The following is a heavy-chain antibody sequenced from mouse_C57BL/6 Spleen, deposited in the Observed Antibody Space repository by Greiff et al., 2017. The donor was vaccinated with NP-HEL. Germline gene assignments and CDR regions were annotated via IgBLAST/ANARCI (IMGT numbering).Heavy chain of an antibody. CDR1: GFTFSSYA. Sequence: EVQRVESGGGLVKPGGSLKLSCAASGFTFSSYAMSWVRQTPETRLEWVATISDGGSYTYYPDNVTGRFTISRDNAKNNLYLQMSHLKSEDTAMYYCARNHYGSSRYAMDYWGQGTSVTVSS. V-gene: IGHV5-4*01. J-gene: IGHJ4*01. D-gene: IGHD1-1*01. CDR2: ISDGGSYT. CDR3: ARNHYGSSRYAMDY.